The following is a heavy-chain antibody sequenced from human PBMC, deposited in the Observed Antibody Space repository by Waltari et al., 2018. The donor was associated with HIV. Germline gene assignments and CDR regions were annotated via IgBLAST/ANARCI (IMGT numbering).Heavy chain of an antibody. CDR1: GFALRDHY. CDR3: TRDSSGYAGFDS. CDR2: SRNKANSYTT. Sequence: EVQLVESGGGLVRPGGSLRLSCAASGFALRDHYVDWVRQAPGKGLEWVGRSRNKANSYTTEYAASVKGRFTISRDASKNSLFLQMNSLRADDTAIYYCTRDSSGYAGFDSWGQGALVTVSS. J-gene: IGHJ4*02. D-gene: IGHD5-12*01. V-gene: IGHV3-72*01.